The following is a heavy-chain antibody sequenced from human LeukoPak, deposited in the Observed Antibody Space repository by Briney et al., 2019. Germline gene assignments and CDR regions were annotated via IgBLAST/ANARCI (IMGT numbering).Heavy chain of an antibody. CDR1: GGSLSSGSYY. V-gene: IGHV4-61*02. CDR3: ARQDNYDFWSGYYQPGYFGY. J-gene: IGHJ4*02. D-gene: IGHD3-3*01. CDR2: IYTSGST. Sequence: PSETLSLTCTVSGGSLSSGSYYWSWIRQPAGKGLEWIGRIYTSGSTNYNPSLKSRVTISVDTSKNQFSLKLSSVTAADTAAYYCARQDNYDFWSGYYQPGYFGYWGQGTLVTVSS.